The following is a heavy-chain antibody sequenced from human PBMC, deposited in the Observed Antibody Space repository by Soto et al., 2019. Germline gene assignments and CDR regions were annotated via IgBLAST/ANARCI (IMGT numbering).Heavy chain of an antibody. V-gene: IGHV1-69*04. CDR1: GGTFSSYA. CDR2: IIPILGIA. D-gene: IGHD3-22*01. CDR3: ARDRIVVDWYGMVV. Sequence: SVKVSCKASGGTFSSYAISWVRQAPGQGLEWMGRIIPILGIANYAQKFQGRVTITADKSTSTAYMELSSLRSEDTAVYYCARDRIVVDWYGMVVWGQGTTVTVSS. J-gene: IGHJ6*02.